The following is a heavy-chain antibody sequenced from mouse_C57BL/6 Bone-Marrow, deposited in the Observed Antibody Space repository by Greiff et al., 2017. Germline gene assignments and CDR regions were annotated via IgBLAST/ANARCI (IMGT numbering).Heavy chain of an antibody. CDR1: GYTFTSYW. CDR2: IHPNSGST. Sequence: VQLQQPGAELVKPGASVKLSCKASGYTFTSYWMHWVKQRPGQGLEWIGMIHPNSGSTNYNEKFKSKATLTVDKSSSTAYMQLSSLTSEDSAVYYCARWGLYDYDWFAYWGQGTLVTVSA. J-gene: IGHJ3*01. CDR3: ARWGLYDYDWFAY. D-gene: IGHD2-4*01. V-gene: IGHV1-64*01.